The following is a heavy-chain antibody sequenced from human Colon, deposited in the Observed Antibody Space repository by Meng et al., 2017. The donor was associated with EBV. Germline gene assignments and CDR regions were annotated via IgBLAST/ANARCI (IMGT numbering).Heavy chain of an antibody. D-gene: IGHD4-17*01. CDR2: INHSGST. Sequence: QVQQQQWGAGMLKPSEPLSLTCAVSGGSFSGYYWSWIRQAPGKGLEWIGEINHSGSTKFNPSLESRVSISVDTSENQVSLKLTSVTAADTAVYYCARRTTVNLRSFDSWGQGTLVTVSS. CDR1: GGSFSGYY. V-gene: IGHV4-34*01. CDR3: ARRTTVNLRSFDS. J-gene: IGHJ5*01.